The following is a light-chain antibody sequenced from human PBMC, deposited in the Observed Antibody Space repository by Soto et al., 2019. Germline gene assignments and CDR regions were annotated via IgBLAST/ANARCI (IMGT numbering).Light chain of an antibody. CDR2: ENY. J-gene: IGLJ3*02. V-gene: IGLV1-51*01. Sequence: QSALTQPPSVSAAPGQRVTISCYGSSSNIGNHHVSWYQQVPGRTPKLLIYENYKRPSGIPGRFSGSKSGTSATLGITGLQTGDEADYYCGTWDSSVSAWVFGGGTKVTVL. CDR1: SSNIGNHH. CDR3: GTWDSSVSAWV.